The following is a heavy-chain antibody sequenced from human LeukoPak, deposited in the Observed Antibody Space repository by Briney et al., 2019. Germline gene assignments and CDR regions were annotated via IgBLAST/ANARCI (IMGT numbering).Heavy chain of an antibody. J-gene: IGHJ4*02. V-gene: IGHV3-33*08. Sequence: GGSLRLSCAASEFIFSNYGMHWVRQAPGKGLEWVAVIWYDGSNKYYADSVKGRFTISRDNSKNTLYLQMNSLRAEDTAVYYCARARLRGVVDGYSYYFGYWGQGTLVTVSS. CDR3: ARARLRGVVDGYSYYFGY. CDR2: IWYDGSNK. CDR1: EFIFSNYG. D-gene: IGHD5-24*01.